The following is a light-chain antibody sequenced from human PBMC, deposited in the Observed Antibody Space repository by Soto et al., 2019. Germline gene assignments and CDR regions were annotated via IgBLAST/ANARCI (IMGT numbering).Light chain of an antibody. Sequence: EIVLTQSPGTLPLSPGESATLSCRASQYVDSNYLAWYQHKPRQAPSIIVFGASGRATGIPDMFSGSWSGTDFTLTISRLEPEDFAVYYCQQYGSLSWTFGQGTKVDIK. V-gene: IGKV3-20*01. CDR3: QQYGSLSWT. J-gene: IGKJ1*01. CDR2: GAS. CDR1: QYVDSNY.